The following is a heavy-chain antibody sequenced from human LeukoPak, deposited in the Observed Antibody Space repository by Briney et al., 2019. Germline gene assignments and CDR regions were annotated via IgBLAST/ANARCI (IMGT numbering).Heavy chain of an antibody. CDR3: ATHRGYSYGTAEDFDY. V-gene: IGHV3-7*01. Sequence: GGSLRLSCAASGFTFSHYWMSWVRQAPGKGLEWVANIKRDGSEKYYVDSVKGRFTISRDNAKNSLYLQMNSLRAEDTALYYCATHRGYSYGTAEDFDYWGQGTLVTVSS. CDR1: GFTFSHYW. D-gene: IGHD5-18*01. CDR2: IKRDGSEK. J-gene: IGHJ4*02.